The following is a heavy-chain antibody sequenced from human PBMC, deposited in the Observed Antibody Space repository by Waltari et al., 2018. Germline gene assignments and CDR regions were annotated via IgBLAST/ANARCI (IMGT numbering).Heavy chain of an antibody. CDR1: EYTFTSSY. V-gene: IGHV1-46*01. J-gene: IGHJ6*02. CDR3: ALDTGALWMDV. CDR2: ITPSGGST. Sequence: QVQLVQSGAEVKKPGASVKISCKTSEYTFTSSYIHWVRQAPGQGLEWMGRITPSGGSTIYAPKFQGRVTMTRDTSTSTVYMELSSLRSEDTAVYYCALDTGALWMDVWGQGTTVTVSS. D-gene: IGHD2-21*01.